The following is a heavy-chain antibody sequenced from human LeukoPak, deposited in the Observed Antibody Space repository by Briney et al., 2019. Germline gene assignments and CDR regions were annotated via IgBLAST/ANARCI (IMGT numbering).Heavy chain of an antibody. Sequence: QPGGSLRLSCAASGFTFSSYEMNWVRQAPGKGLEWVSYISSSGSTIYYADSVKGRFTISRDNAKNSLYLQMNSLRAEDTAVYYCARDLSPVVALGAFDIWGQGTMVTVSS. V-gene: IGHV3-48*03. J-gene: IGHJ3*02. CDR2: ISSSGSTI. D-gene: IGHD2-15*01. CDR3: ARDLSPVVALGAFDI. CDR1: GFTFSSYE.